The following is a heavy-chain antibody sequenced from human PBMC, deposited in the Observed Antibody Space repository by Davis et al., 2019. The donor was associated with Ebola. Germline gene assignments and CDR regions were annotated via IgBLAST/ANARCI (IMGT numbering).Heavy chain of an antibody. CDR3: ARDEGDFWSGYYTG. Sequence: PGGSLRLSCTDSVITFSSYAMTWVRQAPGKGLEWVSAISGSGGSTYYADSVKGRFTISRDNAKNTLHLQMNSLRAEDTAVYYCARDEGDFWSGYYTGWGQGTLVTVSS. D-gene: IGHD3-3*01. CDR1: VITFSSYA. J-gene: IGHJ4*02. CDR2: ISGSGGST. V-gene: IGHV3-23*01.